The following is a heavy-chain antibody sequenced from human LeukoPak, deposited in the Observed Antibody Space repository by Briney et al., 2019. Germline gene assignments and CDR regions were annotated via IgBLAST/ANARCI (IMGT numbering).Heavy chain of an antibody. D-gene: IGHD6-6*01. CDR3: ARSGLAARPDYYYYYMDV. Sequence: ASVKVSCKVSGYTLTELSMHWVRQAPGKGLEWMGGFDPEDGETIYAQKFQGRVTMTEDTSTDTAYMELSSLRSEDTAVYYCARSGLAARPDYYYYYMDVWGKGTTVTVSS. V-gene: IGHV1-24*01. J-gene: IGHJ6*03. CDR1: GYTLTELS. CDR2: FDPEDGET.